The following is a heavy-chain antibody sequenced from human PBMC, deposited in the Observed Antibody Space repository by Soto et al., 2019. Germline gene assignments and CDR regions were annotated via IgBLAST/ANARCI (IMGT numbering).Heavy chain of an antibody. D-gene: IGHD6-19*01. Sequence: SETLSLTCAVYGGSFSGYYWSWIRQPPGKGLEWIGEINHSGSTNYNPSLKSRVTISVDTSKNQFSLKLSSVTAADTAVYYCARCSSGWYNWFDPWGQGTLVTVSS. J-gene: IGHJ5*02. CDR1: GGSFSGYY. CDR2: INHSGST. V-gene: IGHV4-34*01. CDR3: ARCSSGWYNWFDP.